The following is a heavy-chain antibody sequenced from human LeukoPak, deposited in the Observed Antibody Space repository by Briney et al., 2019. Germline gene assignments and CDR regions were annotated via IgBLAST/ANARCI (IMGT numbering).Heavy chain of an antibody. J-gene: IGHJ4*02. D-gene: IGHD3-22*01. CDR3: ASHYSSGYYPRWIDY. CDR1: GGTFSSYA. CDR2: IIPIFGTA. V-gene: IGHV1-69*13. Sequence: ASVKVSCTASGGTFSSYAISWVRQAPGQGLEWMGGIIPIFGTANYAQKFQGRVTITADESTSTAYMELSSLRSEDTAVYYCASHYSSGYYPRWIDYWGQGTLVTVSS.